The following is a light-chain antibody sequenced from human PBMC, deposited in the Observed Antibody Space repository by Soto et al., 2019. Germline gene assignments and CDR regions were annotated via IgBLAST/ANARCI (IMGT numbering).Light chain of an antibody. V-gene: IGKV3-20*01. CDR1: QSVSRFY. CDR3: HQYRNSCT. Sequence: TITKTPGEGATVSCRASQSVSRFYLGWYQQKPGQAPRLLIFDASTRATGIPDRFTGSGSGTDFTLTVNRLEPEEFAVYYCHQYRNSCTFGLGTKVDIK. J-gene: IGKJ3*01. CDR2: DAS.